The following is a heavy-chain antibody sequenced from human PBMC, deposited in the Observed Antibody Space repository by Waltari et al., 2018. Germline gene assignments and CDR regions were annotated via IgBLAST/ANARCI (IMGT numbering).Heavy chain of an antibody. CDR2: IYYSGST. V-gene: IGHV4-30-4*08. J-gene: IGHJ6*02. Sequence: QVQLQESGPGLVKPSQTLSLTCTVSGGSISSGDYYWSWIRQPPGKGLEWIGYIYYSGSTYYNPSLKSRVTISVDTSKNQFSLKLSSVTAADTAVYYCARGGNPKDYYYYYGMDVWGQGTTVTVSS. CDR3: ARGGNPKDYYYYYGMDV. CDR1: GGSISSGDYY. D-gene: IGHD2-15*01.